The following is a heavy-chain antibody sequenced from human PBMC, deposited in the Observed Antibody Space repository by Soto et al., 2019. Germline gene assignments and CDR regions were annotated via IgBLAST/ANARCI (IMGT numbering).Heavy chain of an antibody. CDR2: FYSSGST. CDR1: GGSFAGSDFY. J-gene: IGHJ4*02. V-gene: IGHV4-39*01. Sequence: SETLSLTCSVSGGSFAGSDFYWGWSRQPPGKGLEYIGNFYSSGSTHYNPSLKSRVTISADTSQTHFSLTLRSVTATDTAVYYCARHVVDCAVPGCYYFDSWGPGTLVTVSS. CDR3: ARHVVDCAVPGCYYFDS. D-gene: IGHD2-21*01.